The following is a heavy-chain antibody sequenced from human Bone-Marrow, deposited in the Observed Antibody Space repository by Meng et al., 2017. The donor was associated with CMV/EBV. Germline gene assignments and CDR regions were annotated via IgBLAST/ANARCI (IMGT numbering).Heavy chain of an antibody. J-gene: IGHJ6*02. V-gene: IGHV5-51*01. CDR2: IYPGDSDT. Sequence: GGSLRLSCKGSGYSFTSYWIGWVRQMPGKGLEWMGIIYPGDSDTRYSPSFQGQVTISADKSISTAYLQWSSLKASDTAMYYCARQRWTSYYYYGMDVWVQGTTVTVSS. CDR1: GYSFTSYW. CDR3: ARQRWTSYYYYGMDV. D-gene: IGHD5-24*01.